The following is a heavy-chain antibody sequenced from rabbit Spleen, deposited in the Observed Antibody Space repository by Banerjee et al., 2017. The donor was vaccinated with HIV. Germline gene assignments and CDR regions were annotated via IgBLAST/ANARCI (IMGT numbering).Heavy chain of an antibody. CDR3: ASGYGGVGSAYKL. D-gene: IGHD4-2*01. V-gene: IGHV1S45*01. Sequence: QEQLVESGGDLVKPEGSLTLTCTASGFSFRFAFNDNYLRCGARQAPGKGLEWIACIYTADGDTFYPNWAKGRFTISKTSSTTVTLQMTGLTTADTASYFCASGYGGVGSAYKLWGPGTLVTVS. CDR2: IYTADGDT. J-gene: IGHJ4*01. CDR1: GFSFRFAFNDNYL.